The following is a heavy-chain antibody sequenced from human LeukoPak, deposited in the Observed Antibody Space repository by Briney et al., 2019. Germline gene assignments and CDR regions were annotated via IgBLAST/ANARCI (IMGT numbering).Heavy chain of an antibody. CDR2: IYPGDSDT. CDR3: ARHRALHRKNNWFDP. V-gene: IGHV5-51*01. CDR1: GYSFPGYW. J-gene: IGHJ5*02. Sequence: GESLKISCKGSGYSFPGYWIGWVRQMPGKGLEWMGVIYPGDSDTRYSPSFQGQVTISADKSISTAYLQWSSLKASDTAMYYCARHRALHRKNNWFDPWGQGTLVTVSS.